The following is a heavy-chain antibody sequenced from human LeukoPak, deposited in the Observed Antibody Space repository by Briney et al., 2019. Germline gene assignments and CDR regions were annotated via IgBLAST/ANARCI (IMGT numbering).Heavy chain of an antibody. D-gene: IGHD3-3*01. CDR3: ARGLEWITRRHNWFDP. J-gene: IGHJ5*02. Sequence: ASVKVSCKASGYTFTSYDINWVRQATGQGLEWMGWMNPNSGNTGYAQKFQGRVTMTRNTSISTAYMELSSLRSDDTAVYYCARGLEWITRRHNWFDPWGQGTLVTVSS. V-gene: IGHV1-8*01. CDR1: GYTFTSYD. CDR2: MNPNSGNT.